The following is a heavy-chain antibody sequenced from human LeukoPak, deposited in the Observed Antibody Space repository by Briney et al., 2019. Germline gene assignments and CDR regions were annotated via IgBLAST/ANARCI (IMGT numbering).Heavy chain of an antibody. D-gene: IGHD2-2*02. CDR2: INHSGST. Sequence: PSETLSLTCAVYGGSFSGYYWSWIRQPPGKGLEWIGEINHSGSTNYNPSLKSRVTISVDTSKNQFSLKLSSVTAADTAVYYCARGRRYRVVPAAIRHYYMDVWGKGTTVTVS. J-gene: IGHJ6*03. CDR1: GGSFSGYY. CDR3: ARGRRYRVVPAAIRHYYMDV. V-gene: IGHV4-34*01.